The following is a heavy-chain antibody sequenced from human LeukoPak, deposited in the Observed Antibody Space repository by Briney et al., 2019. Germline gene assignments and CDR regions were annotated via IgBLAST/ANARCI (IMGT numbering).Heavy chain of an antibody. CDR3: ALYNWNSKRDLDY. J-gene: IGHJ4*02. CDR1: GFTFSSHW. CDR2: IKHDGSEK. Sequence: GGSLRLSCGGSGFTFSSHWMSWVRQAPGKGLEWVANIKHDGSEKYYVGSVEGRFTVSRDNAKNSLYLQMNSLRAEDTAVYYCALYNWNSKRDLDYWGQGTLVTV. D-gene: IGHD1-7*01. V-gene: IGHV3-7*05.